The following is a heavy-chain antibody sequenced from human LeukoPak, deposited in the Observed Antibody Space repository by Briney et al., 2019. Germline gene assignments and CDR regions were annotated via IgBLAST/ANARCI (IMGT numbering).Heavy chain of an antibody. Sequence: SETLSLTCAVSGGSISSSNWWSWVRQPPGKGLEWIGEIYRSGSTNYNPSLKSRVTISVDKSKNQFSLKLSSVTAADTAVYYCARAPTEYYYGSGNKGGFDPWGQGTLVTVSS. J-gene: IGHJ5*02. CDR3: ARAPTEYYYGSGNKGGFDP. D-gene: IGHD3-10*01. V-gene: IGHV4-4*02. CDR2: IYRSGST. CDR1: GGSISSSNW.